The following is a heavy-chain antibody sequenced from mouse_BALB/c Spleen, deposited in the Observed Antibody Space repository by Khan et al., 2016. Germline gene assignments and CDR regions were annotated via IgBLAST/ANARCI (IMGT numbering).Heavy chain of an antibody. CDR3: ARDNYGNPFDY. D-gene: IGHD1-1*01. CDR2: ISSGGYT. Sequence: EVELVESGGGLMKPGESLKISCAASGFIFSSYAMSWVRQTPAKRLEWVASISSGGYTYYPDSMRGRFTISRDNAGNILYLQVSSLRSEDTAMYYCARDNYGNPFDYWGQGTTLTVSS. CDR1: GFIFSSYA. V-gene: IGHV5-6-5*01. J-gene: IGHJ2*01.